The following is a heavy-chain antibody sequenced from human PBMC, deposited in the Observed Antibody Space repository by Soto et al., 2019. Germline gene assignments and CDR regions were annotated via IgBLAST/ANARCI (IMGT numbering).Heavy chain of an antibody. CDR1: GDSISGHY. CDR2: IYYSGTT. D-gene: IGHD4-17*01. CDR3: ARGGGPFMNSVTNPFDY. Sequence: PSETLSLTCIVSGDSISGHYWSWIRQPPGKGLEWIGYIYYSGTTVYNPSLRSRVSMSVDTSKNQFSLNLSSVTAADTAVYYCARGGGPFMNSVTNPFDYWGQGTLVTSPQ. J-gene: IGHJ4*02. V-gene: IGHV4-59*11.